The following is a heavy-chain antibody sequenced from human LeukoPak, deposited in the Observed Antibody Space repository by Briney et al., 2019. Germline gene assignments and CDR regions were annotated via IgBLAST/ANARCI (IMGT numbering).Heavy chain of an antibody. J-gene: IGHJ5*02. D-gene: IGHD6-6*01. CDR1: DGALSNYY. CDR2: IYYSGST. Sequence: SETLSLTCTVSDGALSNYYWSWIRQPPGKGLEWIGYIYYSGSTNYNPSLRSRVTISVDTSKNQFSLKLTSVVPADTAVYYCARKKFIAAGGFDPWGQGTLVTVSS. V-gene: IGHV4-59*01. CDR3: ARKKFIAAGGFDP.